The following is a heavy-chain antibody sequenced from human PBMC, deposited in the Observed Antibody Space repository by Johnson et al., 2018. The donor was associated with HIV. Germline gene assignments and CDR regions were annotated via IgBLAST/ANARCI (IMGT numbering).Heavy chain of an antibody. D-gene: IGHD3-22*01. Sequence: QVQLVESGGGVVQPGRSLRLSCAAYGFTFSSYAMHWVRQAPGKGLEWVAVISYDGRNKYYADSVKGRFTISRDNSKNTLYLQVNSLSAEDTAVYYCARTSTPYDTHVGPFDIWGQGTMVTVSS. CDR2: ISYDGRNK. J-gene: IGHJ3*02. CDR3: ARTSTPYDTHVGPFDI. V-gene: IGHV3-30*04. CDR1: GFTFSSYA.